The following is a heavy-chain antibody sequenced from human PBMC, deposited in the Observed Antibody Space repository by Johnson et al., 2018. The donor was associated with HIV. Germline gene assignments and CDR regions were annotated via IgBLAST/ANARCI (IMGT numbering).Heavy chain of an antibody. V-gene: IGHV3-30*04. D-gene: IGHD1-26*01. J-gene: IGHJ3*02. CDR1: GFTFSSYA. CDR3: ARGREGGTYQGGAFDI. CDR2: ISYDGSNK. Sequence: QVQLVESGGGVVQPGRSLRVSSTASGFTFSSYAMHWVRQAPGKGLEWVAVISYDGSNKYSADSVKGRFTISRDNSKNTLYLQMNSLRAEDRSVYYCARGREGGTYQGGAFDIWGQGTMVTVSS.